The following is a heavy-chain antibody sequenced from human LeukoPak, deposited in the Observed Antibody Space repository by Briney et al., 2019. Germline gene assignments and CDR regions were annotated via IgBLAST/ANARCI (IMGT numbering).Heavy chain of an antibody. CDR2: INPTGGST. V-gene: IGHV1-46*01. D-gene: IGHD6-13*01. J-gene: IGHJ4*02. CDR3: ALYSSTWY. Sequence: ASVKVSCKASGYTFTTYYIHWVRQAPGQGLEWMGIINPTGGSTTYAQKFQGRVTMTRDTSTRTVFMEVNSLRSEDTAVYYCALYSSTWYWGQGTLVTVSS. CDR1: GYTFTTYY.